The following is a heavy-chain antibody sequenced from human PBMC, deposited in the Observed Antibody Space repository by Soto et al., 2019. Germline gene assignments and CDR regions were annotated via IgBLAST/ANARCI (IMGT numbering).Heavy chain of an antibody. CDR3: DRGRRGSYGYDEFAY. J-gene: IGHJ4*02. CDR1: GYTFTSYG. V-gene: IGHV1-18*01. D-gene: IGHD3-16*01. Sequence: QVQLVQSGAAVKKPGASVKVSCKASGYTFTSYGISWVRQAPGQGLEWMGWISDYNGNTNYAQKLQGRVTMTADTSTSTAYMEPRSLRSDDTAVYYCDRGRRGSYGYDEFAYSGQGTLVTVSS. CDR2: ISDYNGNT.